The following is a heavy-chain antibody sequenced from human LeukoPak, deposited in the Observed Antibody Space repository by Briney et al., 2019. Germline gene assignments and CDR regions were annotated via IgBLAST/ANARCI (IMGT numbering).Heavy chain of an antibody. CDR2: IDSGGST. V-gene: IGHV3-53*01. CDR3: ARDVSMIIGGGDC. Sequence: GGSLRLSCAASGFTVSSNYMSWVRQAPGKGLEWVSVIDSGGSTYYADSVKGRFTISRDNSKNTLYLQLHSLRAEDTAFYYCARDVSMIIGGGDCWGLGTLVTVSS. CDR1: GFTVSSNY. D-gene: IGHD3/OR15-3a*01. J-gene: IGHJ4*02.